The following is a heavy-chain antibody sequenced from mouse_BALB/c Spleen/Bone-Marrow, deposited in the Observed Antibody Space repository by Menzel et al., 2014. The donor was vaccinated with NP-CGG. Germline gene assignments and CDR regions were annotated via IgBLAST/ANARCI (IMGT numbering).Heavy chain of an antibody. CDR1: GYAFTDRW. J-gene: IGHJ4*01. CDR3: ARGEDDFSLDY. D-gene: IGHD2-4*01. CDR2: IDTSDSYT. V-gene: IGHV1-69*01. Sequence: VQLQQSGTELVMPGASVKMSCKASGYAFTDRWIHWVKQRPGQGLEWIGAIDTSDSYTNYNQKFKGKATLTVDESSSTAYIHLSSLTSEDSAVYYCARGEDDFSLDYWGQRTSVTVSS.